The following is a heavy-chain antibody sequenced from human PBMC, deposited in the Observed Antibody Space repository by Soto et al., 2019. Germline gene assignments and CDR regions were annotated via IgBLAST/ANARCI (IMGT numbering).Heavy chain of an antibody. J-gene: IGHJ3*02. Sequence: SETLSLTCAVYGGSFSGYYWSWIRQPPGKGLEWIGESNHSGSTNYNPSLKSRVTISVDTSKNQFSLKLSSVTAADTAVYYCASKEPYYRLLHAFDIWGQGTMVTVSS. V-gene: IGHV4-34*01. CDR2: SNHSGST. D-gene: IGHD3-10*01. CDR3: ASKEPYYRLLHAFDI. CDR1: GGSFSGYY.